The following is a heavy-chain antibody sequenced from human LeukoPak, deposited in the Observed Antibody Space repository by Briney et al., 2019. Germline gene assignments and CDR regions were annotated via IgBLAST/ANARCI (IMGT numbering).Heavy chain of an antibody. V-gene: IGHV5-51*01. CDR2: IYPGDSDT. CDR3: ARLVSASFASGGHTYDPYDI. J-gene: IGHJ3*02. CDR1: GYSFTSNW. Sequence: PGESLKISCKGSGYSFTSNWIGWVRHMPGKGLGWMGIIYPGDSDTRYSPSFQGQVTISADKSISTAYLQWGSLKASDTAIYYCARLVSASFASGGHTYDPYDIWGQGTMVTVSP. D-gene: IGHD2-15*01.